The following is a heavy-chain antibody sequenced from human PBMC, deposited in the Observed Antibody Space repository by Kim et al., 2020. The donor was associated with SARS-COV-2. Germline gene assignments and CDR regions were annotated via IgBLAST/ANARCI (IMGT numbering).Heavy chain of an antibody. V-gene: IGHV1-69*06. CDR1: GGTFSSYA. Sequence: SVKVSCKASGGTFSSYAISWVRQAPGQGLEWMGGIIPIFGTANYAQKFQGRVTITADKSTSTAYMELSSLRSEDTAVYYCARDPNCSGGSCYRDWFDPWGQGTLVTVSS. CDR3: ARDPNCSGGSCYRDWFDP. J-gene: IGHJ5*02. D-gene: IGHD2-15*01. CDR2: IIPIFGTA.